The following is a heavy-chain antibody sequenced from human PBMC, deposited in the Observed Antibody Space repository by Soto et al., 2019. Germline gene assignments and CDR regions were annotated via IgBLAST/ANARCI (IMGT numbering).Heavy chain of an antibody. D-gene: IGHD6-6*01. Sequence: GGSLRLSCSASGFTFSGFAMHWVRQAPGNGLQHVSTISSDGGSTYYADSVKGRFTISRDNSKNTLYLQVSSLGSEDTAVYYCAKRSDSSSSFGAFDIWGQGTMVTVSS. CDR1: GFTFSGFA. V-gene: IGHV3-64D*08. CDR2: ISSDGGST. CDR3: AKRSDSSSSFGAFDI. J-gene: IGHJ3*02.